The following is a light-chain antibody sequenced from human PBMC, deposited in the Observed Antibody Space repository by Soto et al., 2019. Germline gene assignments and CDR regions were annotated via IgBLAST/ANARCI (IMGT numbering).Light chain of an antibody. J-gene: IGLJ1*01. V-gene: IGLV2-14*01. CDR2: EVS. CDR3: TSFTSSSTQV. Sequence: QSSLTQPASVSVSPGQSITISCTGTSGDVDAFDYVSWYQQHPGKAPKLMIFEVSDRPSGVSDRFSGSKSGSTASPTISGLQAEDEADYFCTSFTSSSTQVFGTGTKVT. CDR1: SGDVDAFDY.